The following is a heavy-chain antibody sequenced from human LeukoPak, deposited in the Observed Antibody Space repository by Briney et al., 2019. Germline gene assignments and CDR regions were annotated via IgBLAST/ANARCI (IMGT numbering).Heavy chain of an antibody. Sequence: NPGGSLRPSCAASGFTFSSYSMNWVRQAPGKGLEWVSSISSSSYIYYADSVKGRFTISRDNAKNSLYLQMNSLRAEDTAVYYCARNIVATEYYYYGMDVWGQGTTVTVSS. D-gene: IGHD5-12*01. CDR2: ISSSSYI. J-gene: IGHJ6*02. CDR3: ARNIVATEYYYYGMDV. CDR1: GFTFSSYS. V-gene: IGHV3-21*01.